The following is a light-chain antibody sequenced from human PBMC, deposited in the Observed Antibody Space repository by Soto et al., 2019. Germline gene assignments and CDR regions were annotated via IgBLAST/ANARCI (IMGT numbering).Light chain of an antibody. J-gene: IGKJ5*01. CDR1: QSVSSY. CDR3: QQRSNWPIT. Sequence: IGLTQSPATLSLSPGERATLFCRASQSVSSYLAWYQQKPGQAPRLLIYDASNRATGIPARFSGSGSGTDFTLTISSLEPEDFAVYYCQQRSNWPITFGQGTRLEIK. CDR2: DAS. V-gene: IGKV3-11*01.